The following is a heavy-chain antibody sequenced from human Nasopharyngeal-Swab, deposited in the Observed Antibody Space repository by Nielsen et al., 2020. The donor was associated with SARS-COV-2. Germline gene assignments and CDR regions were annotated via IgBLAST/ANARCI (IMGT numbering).Heavy chain of an antibody. Sequence: GSLRLSCAVYGASFSVYDWSWIRQSPGKGLEWIGEVNHSGSTKHNPSLKSRVTMFMDTSKNQFSLKLRSVTAADTAVYYCAKEGATGWFDPWGQGTLVTVSS. V-gene: IGHV4-34*01. J-gene: IGHJ5*02. CDR3: AKEGATGWFDP. CDR2: VNHSGST. CDR1: GASFSVYD.